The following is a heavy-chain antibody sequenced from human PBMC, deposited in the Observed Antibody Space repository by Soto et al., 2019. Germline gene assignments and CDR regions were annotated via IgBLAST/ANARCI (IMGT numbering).Heavy chain of an antibody. J-gene: IGHJ5*02. Sequence: PSGTLSLTCAVYGGSFSGDYWSGIRQPPGKGLEWIGESNHIGVTNYNPSLKTRVTIPVATSKKQLSLKLSSVTAPDTAVYYCARGESYCTTTSCYTGWFDPWGQGTQVTVS. CDR2: SNHIGVT. V-gene: IGHV4-34*01. CDR3: ARGESYCTTTSCYTGWFDP. D-gene: IGHD2-2*02. CDR1: GGSFSGDY.